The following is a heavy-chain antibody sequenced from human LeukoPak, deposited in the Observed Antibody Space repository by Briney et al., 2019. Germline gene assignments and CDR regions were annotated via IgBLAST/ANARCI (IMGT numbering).Heavy chain of an antibody. J-gene: IGHJ5*02. CDR3: ARGSQGHIVVVTAIRHWFDP. V-gene: IGHV3-30-3*01. CDR2: ISYDGSNK. D-gene: IGHD2-21*02. Sequence: GGSLRLSCAASGFTFSSYAMHWVRQAPGKGLEWVAVISYDGSNKYYADSVKGRLTISRDNSKNTLYLQMNSLRAEDTAVYYCARGSQGHIVVVTAIRHWFDPWGQGTLVTVSS. CDR1: GFTFSSYA.